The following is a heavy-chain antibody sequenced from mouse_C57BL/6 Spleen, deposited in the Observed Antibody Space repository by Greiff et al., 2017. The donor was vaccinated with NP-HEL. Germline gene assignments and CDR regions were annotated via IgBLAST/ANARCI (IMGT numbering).Heavy chain of an antibody. D-gene: IGHD2-4*01. V-gene: IGHV14-3*01. CDR3: ARYDYEEGTFAY. J-gene: IGHJ3*01. Sequence: VQLQQSVAELVRPGASVKLSCTASGFNIKNTYMHWVKQRPEQGLEWIGRIDTANGNTKYAPKFQGKATITTDTSSNTAYLQLSRLTSEDTAIYYCARYDYEEGTFAYWGQGTLVTVSA. CDR1: GFNIKNTY. CDR2: IDTANGNT.